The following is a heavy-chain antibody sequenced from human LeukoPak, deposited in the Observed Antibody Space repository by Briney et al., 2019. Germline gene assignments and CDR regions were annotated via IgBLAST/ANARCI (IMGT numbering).Heavy chain of an antibody. CDR1: GGSISSYY. J-gene: IGHJ5*02. Sequence: SETLSLTCTVSGGSISSYYWSWIRQPPGKGLEWIGYIYYSGSTNYNPSLKSRVTISVDTSKNQFSLKLSSVTAADTAVYYCARDKRGSYWFDPWGQGTLVTVSS. V-gene: IGHV4-59*01. CDR2: IYYSGST. D-gene: IGHD1-26*01. CDR3: ARDKRGSYWFDP.